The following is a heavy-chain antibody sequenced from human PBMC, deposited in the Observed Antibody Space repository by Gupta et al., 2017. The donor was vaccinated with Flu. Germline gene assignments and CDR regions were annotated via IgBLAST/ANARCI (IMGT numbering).Heavy chain of an antibody. J-gene: IGHJ4*02. Sequence: EVQLVESGGGLVQPGGSLRLSCAVSGISFSNFEMNWVRQAPGKGLEWVSFISTSGSTIYYADSVRGRFTISRDNARNSLYLQMDRLRAEDTAVYYCAGDFYFDYWGRGTLVTVSS. CDR3: AGDFYFDY. CDR1: GISFSNFE. V-gene: IGHV3-48*03. CDR2: ISTSGSTI.